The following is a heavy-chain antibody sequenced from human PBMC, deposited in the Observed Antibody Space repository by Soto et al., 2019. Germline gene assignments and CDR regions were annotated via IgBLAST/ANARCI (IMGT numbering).Heavy chain of an antibody. CDR3: ARDWGAPGRGSAVGYYYHCGMDV. CDR1: GFTFSTYW. Sequence: EVQLVESGGGLVQPGGSLRLSCAASGFTFSTYWMNWVRQAPGKGLQWVANIKEDGSEEYYVDSVKGRFTISRDNAKNSLYLDMNSLRGEDTAVYYCARDWGAPGRGSAVGYYYHCGMDVWGQGTTVTVPS. D-gene: IGHD2-2*01. V-gene: IGHV3-7*05. CDR2: IKEDGSEE. J-gene: IGHJ6*02.